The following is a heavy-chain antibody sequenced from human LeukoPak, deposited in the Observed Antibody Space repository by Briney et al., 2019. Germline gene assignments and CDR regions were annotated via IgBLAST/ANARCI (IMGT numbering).Heavy chain of an antibody. CDR3: AKGIVQLPASPYYYVLDV. Sequence: GGSLRLSCAASGFTFKTYAMTWVRQAPGKGVEWVSGISGAGVMTYYGDSVKGRFTISRDNSKNTLYLQLNSLRAEDTAIYYCAKGIVQLPASPYYYVLDVWGQGTTVTVSS. D-gene: IGHD2-2*01. V-gene: IGHV3-23*01. CDR1: GFTFKTYA. J-gene: IGHJ6*02. CDR2: ISGAGVMT.